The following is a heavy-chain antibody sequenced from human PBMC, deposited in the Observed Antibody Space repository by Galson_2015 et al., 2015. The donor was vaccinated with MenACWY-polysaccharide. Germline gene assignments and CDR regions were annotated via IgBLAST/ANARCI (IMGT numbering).Heavy chain of an antibody. CDR3: ARGSTRTHKT. J-gene: IGHJ5*02. CDR1: GYSISSGYY. V-gene: IGHV4-38-2*01. Sequence: ETLSLTCAVSGYSISSGYYWGWIRQPPGKGLEWIGSIYHSGSTYYNPSLKSRVTISVDTSKNQFSLKLSSVTAADTAVYYCARGSTRTHKTWGQGALVTVSS. D-gene: IGHD2-2*01. CDR2: IYHSGST.